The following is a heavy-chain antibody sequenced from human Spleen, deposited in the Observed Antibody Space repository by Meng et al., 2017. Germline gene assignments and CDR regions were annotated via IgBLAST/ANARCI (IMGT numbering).Heavy chain of an antibody. V-gene: IGHV4-4*07. D-gene: IGHD5-24*01. CDR3: ARDSGGMVTINWFDP. J-gene: IGHJ5*02. CDR1: GGSIGTYY. Sequence: GSLRLSCTVSGGSIGTYYWSWIRQPAGKGLEWIGRIYNSGRTSYNLSLKSRATMSVDTSQNQFSLKLSSVTAADTAVYYCARDSGGMVTINWFDPWGQGTLVTVSS. CDR2: IYNSGRT.